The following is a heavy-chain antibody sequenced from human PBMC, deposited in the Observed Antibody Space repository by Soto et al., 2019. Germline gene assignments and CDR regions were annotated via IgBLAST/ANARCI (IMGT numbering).Heavy chain of an antibody. D-gene: IGHD1-1*01. CDR1: GGSISSSSYY. J-gene: IGHJ3*02. Sequence: QLQLQESGPGLVKPSETLSLTCTVPGGSISSSSYYWGWIRQPPGKGLEWIGSIYYSGSTYYNPSLKSRVTISVDTSKNQFSLKLSSVTAADTAVYYCAKMRVSYNAFDIWGQGTMVTVSS. CDR2: IYYSGST. CDR3: AKMRVSYNAFDI. V-gene: IGHV4-39*01.